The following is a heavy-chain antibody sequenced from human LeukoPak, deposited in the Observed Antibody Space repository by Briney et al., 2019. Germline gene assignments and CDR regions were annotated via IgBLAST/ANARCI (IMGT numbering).Heavy chain of an antibody. D-gene: IGHD2-21*02. V-gene: IGHV4-30-4*01. CDR3: ARAPVTLPPLAFDI. J-gene: IGHJ3*02. CDR1: GGSISSGDYY. Sequence: PSQTLSLTCTVSGGSISSGDYYWSWIGQPPGKGLEWFGYIYYSGSTYYNPSLKSRVTISVDTSKNQFSLKLSSVTAADTAVYYCARAPVTLPPLAFDIWGQGTMVTVSS. CDR2: IYYSGST.